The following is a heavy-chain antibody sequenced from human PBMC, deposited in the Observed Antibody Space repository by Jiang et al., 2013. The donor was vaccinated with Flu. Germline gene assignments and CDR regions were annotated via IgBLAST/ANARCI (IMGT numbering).Heavy chain of an antibody. D-gene: IGHD3-3*01. V-gene: IGHV6-1*01. CDR1: VSSNSAA. CDR2: TYYRSKWYN. Sequence: VSSNSAAWNWIRQSPSRGLEWLGRTYYRSKWYNDYAVSVKSRITINPDTSKNQFSLQLNSVTPEDTAVYYCARDLTIFGVPLDYWGQGTLVTVSS. J-gene: IGHJ4*02. CDR3: ARDLTIFGVPLDY.